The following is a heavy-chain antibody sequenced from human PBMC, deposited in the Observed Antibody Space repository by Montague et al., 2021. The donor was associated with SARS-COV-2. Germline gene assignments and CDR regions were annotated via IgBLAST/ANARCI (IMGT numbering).Heavy chain of an antibody. D-gene: IGHD3-3*01. CDR3: ARGDFGVVIIPYYYYYMDV. J-gene: IGHJ6*03. Sequence: ETQSLMCTVSGGSISGSNYYCGWIRQPPGKGLEWIGTIHYSGSTYYNPSLKSRVTTSLDTSKNQFSLKLSSVTAADTAVYYCARGDFGVVIIPYYYYYMDVWGKGTTVTVSS. CDR2: IHYSGST. CDR1: GGSISGSNYY. V-gene: IGHV4-39*01.